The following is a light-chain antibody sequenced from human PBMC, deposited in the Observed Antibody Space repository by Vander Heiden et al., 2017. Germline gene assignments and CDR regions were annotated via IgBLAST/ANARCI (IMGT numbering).Light chain of an antibody. CDR1: QDISSY. CDR3: QQSYNTRYT. J-gene: IGKJ2*01. V-gene: IGKV1-39*01. CDR2: AAS. Sequence: DIQMTHSPSSLSASVGDSVTITCRASQDISSYLNWYQQKPGKAPKLLIYAASSLQSGVPSRFSGSGSGTDFTLTISSLQPEDFATYYCQQSYNTRYTFGQGTKLEIK.